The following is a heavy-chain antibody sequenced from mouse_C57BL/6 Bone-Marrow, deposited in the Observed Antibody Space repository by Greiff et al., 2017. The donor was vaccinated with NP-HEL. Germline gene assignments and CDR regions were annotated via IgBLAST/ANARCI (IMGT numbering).Heavy chain of an antibody. CDR3: VRYGNWYCDV. CDR1: GYTFTSYW. J-gene: IGHJ1*03. CDR2: INPNNGST. V-gene: IGHV1-64*01. D-gene: IGHD1-1*01. Sequence: QVQLQQPGAELVKPGASVKLSCKASGYTFTSYWMHWVKQRPGQGLEWIGSINPNNGSTNYNEKFKGKATLTVDKSSSTAYMQLSSLTSEDTAVYYWVRYGNWYCDVWGTGTAVTVTA.